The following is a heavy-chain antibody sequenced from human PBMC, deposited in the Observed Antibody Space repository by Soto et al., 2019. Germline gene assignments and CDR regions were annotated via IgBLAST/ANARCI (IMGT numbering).Heavy chain of an antibody. CDR2: INPDNGNT. CDR3: ARGIATGQLDP. Sequence: ASFKVSFNASGYTFTRYTMNWVRQAPGQRLEWMGWINPDNGNTKSSQKFQDRVIITRDTSASTAYMDLSSLRSEDTAVYYCARGIATGQLDPWGQGTLVTAPQ. J-gene: IGHJ5*02. D-gene: IGHD2-15*01. CDR1: GYTFTRYT. V-gene: IGHV1-3*01.